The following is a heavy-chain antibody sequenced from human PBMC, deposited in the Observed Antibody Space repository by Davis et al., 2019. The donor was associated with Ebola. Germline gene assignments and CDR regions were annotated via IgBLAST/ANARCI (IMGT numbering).Heavy chain of an antibody. CDR1: GFTFSSYG. J-gene: IGHJ6*02. CDR2: IRYDGSNK. V-gene: IGHV3-30*02. D-gene: IGHD6-13*01. Sequence: GGSLRLSCAASGFTFSSYGMHWVRQAPGKGLEWVAFIRYDGSNKYYADSVKGRFTISRDNSKNTLYLQMNSLRAEDTAVYYCAKDIAAYYYYYGMDVWGQGTTVTVSS. CDR3: AKDIAAYYYYYGMDV.